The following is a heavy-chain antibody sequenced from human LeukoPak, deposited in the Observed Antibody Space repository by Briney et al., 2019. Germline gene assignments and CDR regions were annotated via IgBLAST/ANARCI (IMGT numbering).Heavy chain of an antibody. Sequence: SETLSLTCTVSGYSISSGYYWGWIRQPPGKGLEWIGSIYHSGSTYYNPSLKSRATISVDTSKNQFSLKLSSVTAADTAVYYCARDSGSPGLFDYWGQGTLVTVSS. V-gene: IGHV4-38-2*02. D-gene: IGHD6-19*01. CDR2: IYHSGST. J-gene: IGHJ4*02. CDR1: GYSISSGYY. CDR3: ARDSGSPGLFDY.